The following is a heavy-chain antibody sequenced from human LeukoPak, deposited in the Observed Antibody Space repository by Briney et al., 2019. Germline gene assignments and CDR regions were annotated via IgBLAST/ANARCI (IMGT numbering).Heavy chain of an antibody. CDR3: VVRQRTFPTFDY. D-gene: IGHD3-10*01. J-gene: IGHJ4*02. Sequence: PGGSLRLSCAASGFTFSSYGMHWVRQAPGKGLEWVAVISYDGSNKYYADSVKGRFTISRDNSKNTLYLQMNSLRAEDTAVYYCVVRQRTFPTFDYWGQGTLVTVSS. V-gene: IGHV3-30*03. CDR2: ISYDGSNK. CDR1: GFTFSSYG.